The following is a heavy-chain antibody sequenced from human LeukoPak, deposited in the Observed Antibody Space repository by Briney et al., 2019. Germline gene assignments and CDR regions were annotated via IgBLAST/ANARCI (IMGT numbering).Heavy chain of an antibody. D-gene: IGHD5-18*01. CDR2: IWHDGRNK. Sequence: GGSLRLPCAASGFTFNKYGMHWVRQAPGKGLEWVAVIWHDGRNKYYADSVKGRFTVSRDNSKNTLYLQMNRLRAEDTAVYYCARVRGYNYGYNYWGQGTLVTVSS. CDR1: GFTFNKYG. V-gene: IGHV3-33*01. CDR3: ARVRGYNYGYNY. J-gene: IGHJ4*02.